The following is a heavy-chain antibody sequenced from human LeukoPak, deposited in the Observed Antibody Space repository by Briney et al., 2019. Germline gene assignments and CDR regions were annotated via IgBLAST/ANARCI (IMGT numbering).Heavy chain of an antibody. CDR1: GGSFSGYY. CDR2: INHSGST. J-gene: IGHJ2*01. V-gene: IGHV4-34*01. Sequence: PSETLSLTCAVYGGSFSGYYWSWIRQPPGKGLEWIGEINHSGSTNYNPSLKSRVTISVDTSKNQFSLKLSSVTAADTAVYYCAREPDYYDSSGWYFDLWGRGTLVTVSS. CDR3: AREPDYYDSSGWYFDL. D-gene: IGHD3-22*01.